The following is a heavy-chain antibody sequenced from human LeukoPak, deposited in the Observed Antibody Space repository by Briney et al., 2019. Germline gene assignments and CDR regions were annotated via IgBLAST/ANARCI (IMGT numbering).Heavy chain of an antibody. Sequence: SQTLSLTCTVSGGSISSGSYYWSWIRQPAGKGLEWFVRIYTSGSTNSNPSLKSRVTISVDTSKNQFSLKLSSVTAADTAVYYCASGYDLDYWGQGTLVTVSS. CDR3: ASGYDLDY. V-gene: IGHV4-61*02. CDR2: IYTSGST. D-gene: IGHD5-12*01. CDR1: GGSISSGSYY. J-gene: IGHJ4*02.